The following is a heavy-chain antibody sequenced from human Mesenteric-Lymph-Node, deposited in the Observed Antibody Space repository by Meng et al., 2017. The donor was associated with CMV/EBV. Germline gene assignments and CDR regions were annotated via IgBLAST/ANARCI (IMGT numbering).Heavy chain of an antibody. D-gene: IGHD3-3*01. CDR1: GYSFTSFD. V-gene: IGHV1-18*01. J-gene: IGHJ6*02. CDR3: ARENSDYDVSSGYHRIRYGLDV. Sequence: ASVKVSCKASGYSFTSFDISWVRQAPGQGLEWMGWITTYNGNTNYAQKLQGRVTMTTDTSTNTAYMELRSLRSDDTAVYYCARENSDYDVSSGYHRIRYGLDVWGQGTTVTVSS. CDR2: ITTYNGNT.